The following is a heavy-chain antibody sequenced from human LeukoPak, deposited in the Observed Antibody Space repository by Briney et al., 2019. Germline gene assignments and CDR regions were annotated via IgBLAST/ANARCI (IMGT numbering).Heavy chain of an antibody. D-gene: IGHD4-11*01. J-gene: IGHJ5*02. Sequence: SVKVSCKASGYTFTSYGISWVRQAPGQGLEWMGWISAYNGNTNYAQKLQGRATMTTDTSTSTAYMELRSLRSDDTAVYYCARTVTTFNWFDPWGQGTLVTVSS. CDR2: ISAYNGNT. CDR1: GYTFTSYG. V-gene: IGHV1-18*01. CDR3: ARTVTTFNWFDP.